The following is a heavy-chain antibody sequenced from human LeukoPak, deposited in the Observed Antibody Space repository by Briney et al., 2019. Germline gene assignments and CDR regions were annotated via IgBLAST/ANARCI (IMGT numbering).Heavy chain of an antibody. J-gene: IGHJ5*02. CDR2: IYYSGST. CDR1: GGSISSSSYY. D-gene: IGHD3-10*01. CDR3: ARDTTPYGSGSSRFDP. Sequence: PSETLSLTCTVSGGSISSSSYYWGWIRQPPGKGLEWIGSIYYSGSTYYNPSLKSRVTISVDTSKNQFSLKLTSLTAADTAIYYCARDTTPYGSGSSRFDPWGQGTLVTVSS. V-gene: IGHV4-39*02.